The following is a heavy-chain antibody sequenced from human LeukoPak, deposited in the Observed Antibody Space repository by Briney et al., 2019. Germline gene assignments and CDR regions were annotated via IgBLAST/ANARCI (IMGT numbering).Heavy chain of an antibody. D-gene: IGHD2-2*01. J-gene: IGHJ4*02. CDR1: GFTFSSYG. CDR3: AKDVKRYCSSTSCPPDY. V-gene: IGHV3-30*02. CDR2: IRYDGSNK. Sequence: GGSLRPSCAASGFTFSSYGMHWVRQAPGKGLEWVAFIRYDGSNKYYADSVKGRFTISRDNSKNTLYLQMNSLRAEDTAVYYCAKDVKRYCSSTSCPPDYWGQGTLVTVSS.